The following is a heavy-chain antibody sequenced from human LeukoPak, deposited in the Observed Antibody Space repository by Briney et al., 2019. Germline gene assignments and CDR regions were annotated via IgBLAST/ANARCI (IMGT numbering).Heavy chain of an antibody. J-gene: IGHJ3*02. Sequence: ASVKVSCKVSGYSVMELSMHWVRQAPGKGLEWMGGFDPEDGETIYAQKFQGRVTMTEDTSTDTAYMELSSLRSEDTAVYYCATPGPDWGDAFDIWGQGTMVTVSP. D-gene: IGHD3/OR15-3a*01. CDR1: GYSVMELS. CDR3: ATPGPDWGDAFDI. V-gene: IGHV1-24*01. CDR2: FDPEDGET.